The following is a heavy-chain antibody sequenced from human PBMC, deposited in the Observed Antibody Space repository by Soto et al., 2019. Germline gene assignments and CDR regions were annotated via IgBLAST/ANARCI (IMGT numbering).Heavy chain of an antibody. CDR3: ASPNGVVAAAMAY. Sequence: GGSLRLSCAASGFTFSNYWMTWVRQAPGKGLEWVANIKQDGSETYYVDSLKGRFTISRDNARNSLYLQMNSLRAEDTAVFYCASPNGVVAAAMAYRGQGTLVIGSS. D-gene: IGHD2-2*01. V-gene: IGHV3-7*01. J-gene: IGHJ4*02. CDR2: IKQDGSET. CDR1: GFTFSNYW.